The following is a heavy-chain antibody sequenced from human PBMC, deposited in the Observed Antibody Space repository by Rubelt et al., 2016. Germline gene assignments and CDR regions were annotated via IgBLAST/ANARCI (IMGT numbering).Heavy chain of an antibody. V-gene: IGHV4-59*08. CDR3: GGGGLRVGRAQHF. CDR1: GGSISSFY. Sequence: QVQLQESGPGLVKPSETLSLTCTVSGGSISSFYWSWIRQSPGKGLEWIGYIYYSGTTSYNPSLQSRVTISVDTSKNQFSLMLRSVTGAETAVYYCGGGGLRVGRAQHFWSQGTLVTVSS. CDR2: IYYSGTT. J-gene: IGHJ4*02. D-gene: IGHD2/OR15-2a*01.